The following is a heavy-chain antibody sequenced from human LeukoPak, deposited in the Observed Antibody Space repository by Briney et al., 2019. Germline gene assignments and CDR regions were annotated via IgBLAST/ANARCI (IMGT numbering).Heavy chain of an antibody. J-gene: IGHJ3*02. CDR1: GYTLTELS. Sequence: ASVKVSCKVSGYTLTELSMHWVRQAPGKGLEWMGGFDPEDGETIYAQKFQGRVTMTEDTSTDTAYMELSSPRSEDTAVYYCATTSMIVPTDAAFDIWGQGTMVTVSS. D-gene: IGHD3-22*01. CDR3: ATTSMIVPTDAAFDI. V-gene: IGHV1-24*01. CDR2: FDPEDGET.